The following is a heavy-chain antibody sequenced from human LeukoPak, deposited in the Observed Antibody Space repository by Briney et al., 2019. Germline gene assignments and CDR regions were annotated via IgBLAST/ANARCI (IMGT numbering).Heavy chain of an antibody. Sequence: ASVKVSCKASGYTFTGYYMHWVRQAPGQGLEWMGWINPNSGGTNYAQKFQGRVTMTRDTSISTAYMELSRLRSDDTAVYYCARGTGRLLWFGENFDYWGQGTLVTVSS. D-gene: IGHD3-10*01. J-gene: IGHJ4*02. CDR2: INPNSGGT. CDR3: ARGTGRLLWFGENFDY. CDR1: GYTFTGYY. V-gene: IGHV1-2*02.